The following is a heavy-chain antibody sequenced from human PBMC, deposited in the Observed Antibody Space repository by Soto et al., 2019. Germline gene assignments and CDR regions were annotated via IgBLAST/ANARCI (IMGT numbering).Heavy chain of an antibody. V-gene: IGHV4-59*08. Sequence: SETLSLTCAVYGGSFSGYYWSWIRQPPGKGLEWIGYIYYSGSTNYNPSLKSRVTISVDTSKNQFSLKLSSVTAADTAVYYCAKSQNYGDPEYFHHWGQGTLVTVSS. J-gene: IGHJ1*01. D-gene: IGHD4-17*01. CDR3: AKSQNYGDPEYFHH. CDR1: GGSFSGYY. CDR2: IYYSGST.